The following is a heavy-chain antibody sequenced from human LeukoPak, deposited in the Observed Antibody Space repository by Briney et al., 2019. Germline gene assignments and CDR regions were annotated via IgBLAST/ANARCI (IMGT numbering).Heavy chain of an antibody. CDR3: ARDVRDSSGYYYSFDY. J-gene: IGHJ4*02. CDR2: ISGSGGST. CDR1: RFQFSSYA. Sequence: GGSLRLSCVASRFQFSSYAMSWVRQAPGKGLEWVSVISGSGGSTYYADSVKGRFTISRDNSKNTLYLQMNSLRAEDTAVYYCARDVRDSSGYYYSFDYWGQGTLVTVSS. V-gene: IGHV3-23*01. D-gene: IGHD3-22*01.